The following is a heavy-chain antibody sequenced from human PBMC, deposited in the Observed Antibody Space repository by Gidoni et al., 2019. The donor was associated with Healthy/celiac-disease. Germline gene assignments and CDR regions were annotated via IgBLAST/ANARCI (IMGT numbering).Heavy chain of an antibody. J-gene: IGHJ4*02. CDR2: IWYDGSNK. D-gene: IGHD6-13*01. V-gene: IGHV3-33*01. CDR1: GFTFSSYG. Sequence: QVQLVESGGGVVQPGGSLRLSCPASGFTFSSYGMHWVRQAPGKGLEWVAVIWYDGSNKYYADSVKGRFTISRDNSKNTLYLQMNSLRAEDTAVYYCATQGIAAAGTHYWGQGTLVTVSS. CDR3: ATQGIAAAGTHY.